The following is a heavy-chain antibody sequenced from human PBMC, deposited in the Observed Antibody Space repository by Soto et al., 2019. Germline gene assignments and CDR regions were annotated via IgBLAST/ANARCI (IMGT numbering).Heavy chain of an antibody. CDR1: RFSFSNAW. CDR2: IKSLTDGGAT. D-gene: IGHD3-22*01. Sequence: SGGSLRLSCATSRFSFSNAWMNWVRQAPGRGLEWVGRIKSLTDGGATDYAAPVKGRFTITRDDSKDTLYLHMNNLKTEDTAVYFCTADLPDNWFDPWGQGTLVTVSS. V-gene: IGHV3-15*01. CDR3: TADLPDNWFDP. J-gene: IGHJ5*02.